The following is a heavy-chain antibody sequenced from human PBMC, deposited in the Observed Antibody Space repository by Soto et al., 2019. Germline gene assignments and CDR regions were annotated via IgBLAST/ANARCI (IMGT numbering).Heavy chain of an antibody. V-gene: IGHV3-30-3*01. CDR2: ISYEGSNT. Sequence: GSLRLSCVASGFTFDTYGIHWVRQAPGKGLQWVALISYEGSNTYYADSVRGRFTISRDNSKNTLYLQMNTLRPEDTGLYYCARVTPGNNLYYFSGLDFWGQGTSVTVSS. J-gene: IGHJ6*02. CDR1: GFTFDTYG. D-gene: IGHD1-1*01. CDR3: ARVTPGNNLYYFSGLDF.